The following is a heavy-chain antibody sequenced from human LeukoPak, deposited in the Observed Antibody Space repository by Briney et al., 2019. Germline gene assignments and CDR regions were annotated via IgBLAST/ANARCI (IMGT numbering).Heavy chain of an antibody. J-gene: IGHJ4*02. CDR3: ARDSRATYSNFDY. CDR1: GFTFSSYA. CDR2: ISYDGSNK. Sequence: PGRSLRLSCAASGFTFSSYAMHWVRQAPGKGLEWVAVISYDGSNKYYADSVKGRFTISRDNSKNTLYLQMNSLRAEDTAVYYCARDSRATYSNFDYWGQGTLVTVSS. V-gene: IGHV3-30-3*01. D-gene: IGHD4-11*01.